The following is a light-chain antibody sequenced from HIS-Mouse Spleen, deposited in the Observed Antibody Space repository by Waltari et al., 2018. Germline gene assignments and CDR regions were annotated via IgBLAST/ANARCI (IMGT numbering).Light chain of an antibody. CDR1: ALPKQY. Sequence: SYELTQPPSVSESPGQTARITCSGDALPKQYAYWYQQKPGQAPVLVIYKDSERPSGIPERFSGSSSGTTVTLTISGVQAEDEADYYCQSADSSGTGWVFGGGTKLTVL. V-gene: IGLV3-25*03. J-gene: IGLJ3*02. CDR2: KDS. CDR3: QSADSSGTGWV.